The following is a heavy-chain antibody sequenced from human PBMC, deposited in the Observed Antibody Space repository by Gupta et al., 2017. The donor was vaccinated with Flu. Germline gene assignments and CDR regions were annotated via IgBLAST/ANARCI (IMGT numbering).Heavy chain of an antibody. J-gene: IGHJ4*02. Sequence: EVQLVESGGGLVQPGGSLRLSCAASGFTFSGSYLQWVRQAPGKGLVWVSRINPDGSSTTYADSVKGRFTISRDNAKNKLYLQMNSLGADDTAVYYCATVTTGCWGQGTLVTVSS. V-gene: IGHV3-74*03. CDR3: ATVTTGC. CDR2: INPDGSST. CDR1: GFTFSGSY. D-gene: IGHD4-17*01.